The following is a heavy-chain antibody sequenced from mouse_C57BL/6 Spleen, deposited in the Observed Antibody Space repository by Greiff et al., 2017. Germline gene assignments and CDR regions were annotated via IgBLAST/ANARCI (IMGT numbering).Heavy chain of an antibody. V-gene: IGHV1-64*01. J-gene: IGHJ3*01. CDR2: IHPNSGST. CDR3: ARSGWDVWFAY. D-gene: IGHD4-1*01. Sequence: QVQLQQPGAELVKPGASVKLSCKASGYTFTSYWMHWVKQRPGQGLEWIGMIHPNSGSTNYNEKFKSKATLTVDKSSSTAYMQLRSLTSEDSAVYYCARSGWDVWFAYWGQGTLVTVSA. CDR1: GYTFTSYW.